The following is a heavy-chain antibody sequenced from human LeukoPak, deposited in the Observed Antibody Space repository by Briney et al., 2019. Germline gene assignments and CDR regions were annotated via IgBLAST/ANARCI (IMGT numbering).Heavy chain of an antibody. Sequence: SETLSLTCAVSGGSILTTNWWSWVRQPPGKGLEWIGEVHLSGDTTYNPSLESRVTISADKSKNQFSLRVSSLTAADTAVYYCARGGGGGRSDFEFWGQGTQVTVSS. CDR3: ARGGGGGRSDFEF. CDR1: GGSILTTNW. CDR2: VHLSGDT. J-gene: IGHJ4*02. D-gene: IGHD6-19*01. V-gene: IGHV4-4*02.